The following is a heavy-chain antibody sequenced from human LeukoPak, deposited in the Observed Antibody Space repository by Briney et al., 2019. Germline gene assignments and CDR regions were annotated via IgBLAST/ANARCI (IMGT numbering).Heavy chain of an antibody. CDR3: ARVGPVYCSSTSCYIPYNWFDP. J-gene: IGHJ5*02. CDR1: GYTFTSYA. Sequence: ASVKVSCKASGYTFTSYATHWVRQAPGQRLEWMGWINAGNGNTKYSQKFQGRVTITRDTSASTAYMELSSLRSEDTAVYYCARVGPVYCSSTSCYIPYNWFDPWGQGTLVTVSS. V-gene: IGHV1-3*01. CDR2: INAGNGNT. D-gene: IGHD2-2*02.